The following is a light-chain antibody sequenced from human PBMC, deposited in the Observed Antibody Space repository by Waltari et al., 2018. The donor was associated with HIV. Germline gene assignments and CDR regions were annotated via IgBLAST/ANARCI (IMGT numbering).Light chain of an antibody. V-gene: IGKV3D-20*01. CDR3: QQYGSSPLT. CDR2: DAS. CDR1: QSVSSSY. J-gene: IGKJ4*01. Sequence: DIVLTQSPATLSLSPGERATLSCGASQSVSSSYLAWYQQKPGLAPRLLIYDASSRATGIPDRCSGSGSGTDFTLTISRLVPEDCAVYYCQQYGSSPLTFGGVTKVEIK.